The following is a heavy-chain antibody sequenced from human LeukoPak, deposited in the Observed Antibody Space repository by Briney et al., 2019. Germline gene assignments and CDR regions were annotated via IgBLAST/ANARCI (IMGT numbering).Heavy chain of an antibody. CDR2: ISYDGSSK. J-gene: IGHJ6*02. D-gene: IGHD3-22*01. CDR1: GFTFSSYG. Sequence: GGSLRLSCAASGFTFSSYGIHWVRQAPGKGLEWVTAISYDGSSKYYADSVKGRFTISRDNSKNTLYLQMNSLRAEDTAVYYCARDQGVVVHGKYHYYGMDVWGQGTTVTVSS. V-gene: IGHV3-30*03. CDR3: ARDQGVVVHGKYHYYGMDV.